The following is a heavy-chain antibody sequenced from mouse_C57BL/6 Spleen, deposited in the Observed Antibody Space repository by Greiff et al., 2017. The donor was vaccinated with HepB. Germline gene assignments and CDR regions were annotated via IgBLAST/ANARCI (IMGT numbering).Heavy chain of an antibody. CDR3: ARGRITTGEDY. D-gene: IGHD1-1*01. Sequence: EVMLVESGGGLVKPGGSLKLSCAASGFTFSSYAMSWVRQTPEKRLEWVATISDGGSYTYYPDNVKGRFTISRDNAKNNLYLQMSHLKSEDTAMYYCARGRITTGEDYWGQGTTLTVSS. J-gene: IGHJ2*01. V-gene: IGHV5-4*03. CDR2: ISDGGSYT. CDR1: GFTFSSYA.